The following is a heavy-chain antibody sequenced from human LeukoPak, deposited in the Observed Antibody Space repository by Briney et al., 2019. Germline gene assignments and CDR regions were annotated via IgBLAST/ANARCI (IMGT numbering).Heavy chain of an antibody. CDR1: GFTFSDYY. D-gene: IGHD3-10*01. Sequence: GGSMRPSSAASGFTFSDYYMSWIRQAPGKGREWVSYISSSSSYTNYADSVKGRFTISRDNAKNSLYLQMNGLRAEDTAVYYCARDTPTVRGVIHYYYYYGMDVWGKGTTVTVSS. V-gene: IGHV3-11*06. CDR3: ARDTPTVRGVIHYYYYYGMDV. CDR2: ISSSSSYT. J-gene: IGHJ6*04.